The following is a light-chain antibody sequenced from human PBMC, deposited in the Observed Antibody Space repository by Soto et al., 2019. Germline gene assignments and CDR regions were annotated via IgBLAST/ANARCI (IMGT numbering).Light chain of an antibody. V-gene: IGKV3-20*01. CDR1: QAVSSIL. Sequence: EVVLTQSPGTLSLSPGERATLSCRASQAVSSILLAWYQQKPGQAPRLLIYGASNRATGIPDRFSGSGSGTDFTLTVSRLETEDFAVYYCQQHGTSPVFGGGTKVEIK. CDR3: QQHGTSPV. CDR2: GAS. J-gene: IGKJ4*01.